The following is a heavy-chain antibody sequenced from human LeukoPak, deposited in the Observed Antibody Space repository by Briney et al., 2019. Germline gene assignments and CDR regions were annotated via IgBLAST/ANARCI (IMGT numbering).Heavy chain of an antibody. CDR3: ARNPYDYVWGSYRYGWFDP. CDR1: GGTFSSYA. V-gene: IGHV1-69*06. Sequence: SVKVSCKASGGTFSSYAISWVRQAPGQGLEWMGGIIPIFGTANYAQKFQGRVTITADKSTSTAYMELSSLRSEDTAVYYCARNPYDYVWGSYRYGWFDPWGQGTLVTVSS. J-gene: IGHJ5*02. D-gene: IGHD3-16*02. CDR2: IIPIFGTA.